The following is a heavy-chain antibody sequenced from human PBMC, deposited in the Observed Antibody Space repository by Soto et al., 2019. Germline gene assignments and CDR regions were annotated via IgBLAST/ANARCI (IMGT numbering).Heavy chain of an antibody. CDR3: ARDGSGDRHAFDI. CDR1: GFTFSSYG. J-gene: IGHJ3*02. D-gene: IGHD3-10*01. Sequence: PGGSLRLSCAASGFTFSSYGMHWVRQAPGKGLGWVAVIWYDGSNKYYADSVKGRFTISRDNSKNTLYLQMNSLRVEDTAVYYCARDGSGDRHAFDIWGQGTMVTVSS. CDR2: IWYDGSNK. V-gene: IGHV3-33*01.